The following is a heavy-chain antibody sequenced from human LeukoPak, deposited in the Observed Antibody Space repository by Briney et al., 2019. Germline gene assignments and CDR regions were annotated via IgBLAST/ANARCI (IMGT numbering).Heavy chain of an antibody. D-gene: IGHD4-23*01. CDR3: ARDHPVGTSYYHYYYMDV. CDR1: GGSVSSSSYY. V-gene: IGHV4-61*01. CDR2: IYYSGTT. J-gene: IGHJ6*03. Sequence: SETLSLTCTVSGGSVSSSSYYWSWVRQPPGKGLEWIGYIYYSGTTNYNPSLKSRVTMSIDTSKKQFSLELSSVTAADTAVYYCARDHPVGTSYYHYYYMDVWGKGTTVTISS.